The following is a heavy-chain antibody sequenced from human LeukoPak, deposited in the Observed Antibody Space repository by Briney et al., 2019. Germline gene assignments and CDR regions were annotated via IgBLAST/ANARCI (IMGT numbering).Heavy chain of an antibody. CDR2: ISDSGGST. CDR1: GFTFPSYA. V-gene: IGHV3-23*01. CDR3: AKAGYSNWDFDY. J-gene: IGHJ4*02. Sequence: GGSLRLSCAASGFTFPSYAMSWVRQAPGKGLEWVSTISDSGGSTYYADSVKGRFTISRDNSKSTLFLQMNSLRAEDTALYYCAKAGYSNWDFDYWGQGTLVTVSS. D-gene: IGHD4-11*01.